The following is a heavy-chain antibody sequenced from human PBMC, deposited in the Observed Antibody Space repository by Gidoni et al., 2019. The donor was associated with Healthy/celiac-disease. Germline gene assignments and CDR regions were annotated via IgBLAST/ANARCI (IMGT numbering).Heavy chain of an antibody. CDR2: IIPIFGTA. CDR1: GGTFSSYA. Sequence: QVQLVQSGAEVKKPGSSVKVSCKASGGTFSSYAISWVRQAPGQGLEWMGGIIPIFGTANYAQKFQGRVTITADKSTSTAYMELSSLRSEDTAVYYCASPYYYDSSGYYYYYYGMDVWGQGTTVTVSS. J-gene: IGHJ6*02. D-gene: IGHD3-22*01. CDR3: ASPYYYDSSGYYYYYYGMDV. V-gene: IGHV1-69*06.